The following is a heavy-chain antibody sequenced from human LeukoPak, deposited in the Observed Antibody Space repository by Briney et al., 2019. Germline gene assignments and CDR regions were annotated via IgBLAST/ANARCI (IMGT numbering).Heavy chain of an antibody. D-gene: IGHD3-16*01. Sequence: GESLKISCKGSGYSFTSYWIGWVRQMPGKGLEWMGIIYPDDSDTRYSPSFQGQVTISADKSISTAYLQWSSLKASDTAMYYCARYPPGGDYYYYGMDVWGQGTTVTVSS. CDR3: ARYPPGGDYYYYGMDV. CDR1: GYSFTSYW. J-gene: IGHJ6*02. CDR2: IYPDDSDT. V-gene: IGHV5-51*01.